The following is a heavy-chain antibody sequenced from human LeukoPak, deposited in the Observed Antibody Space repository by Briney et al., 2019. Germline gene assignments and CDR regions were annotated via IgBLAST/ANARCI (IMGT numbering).Heavy chain of an antibody. J-gene: IGHJ5*02. D-gene: IGHD6-19*01. CDR2: IRGGGGIT. V-gene: IGHV3-23*01. CDR1: GFTFSSYA. Sequence: GGSLRLSCAASGFTFSSYAMSWVRQAPGKGLEWVSAIRGGGGITYYAEAVKGRFTISRDNSKNMLYLQMNSLRGEDTAVYYCAKGFASGWCDNWFDPWGQGTLVTVSS. CDR3: AKGFASGWCDNWFDP.